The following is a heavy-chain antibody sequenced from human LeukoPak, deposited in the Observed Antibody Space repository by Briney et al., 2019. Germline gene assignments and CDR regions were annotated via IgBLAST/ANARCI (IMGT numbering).Heavy chain of an antibody. CDR3: ARSIGYSNYDTYYYYYGMDV. J-gene: IGHJ6*02. CDR2: IYPGDSDT. D-gene: IGHD4-11*01. CDR1: GYSFTSYW. V-gene: IGHV5-51*01. Sequence: GESLKISCKGSGYSFTSYWIGWVRQMPGKGLEWMGIIYPGDSDTRYSPSFQGQVTISADKSISTAYLQWSSLKASDTAMYYCARSIGYSNYDTYYYYYGMDVWGQGTTVTVSS.